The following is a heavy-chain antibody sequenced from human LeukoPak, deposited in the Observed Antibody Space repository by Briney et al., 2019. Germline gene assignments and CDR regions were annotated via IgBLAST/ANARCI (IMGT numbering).Heavy chain of an antibody. CDR3: TPPHRDYGDYYYYYGMDV. Sequence: GGSLRLSCAASGLTFSNAWMSWVRQAPGKGLEWVGGIKSKTGGGTTDYAARVEGRFTISRDDSKYTLLLHMNSLHTEVAAVSYCTPPHRDYGDYYYYYGMDVWGQGTTVTVSS. V-gene: IGHV3-15*01. D-gene: IGHD4-17*01. CDR2: IKSKTGGGTT. J-gene: IGHJ6*02. CDR1: GLTFSNAW.